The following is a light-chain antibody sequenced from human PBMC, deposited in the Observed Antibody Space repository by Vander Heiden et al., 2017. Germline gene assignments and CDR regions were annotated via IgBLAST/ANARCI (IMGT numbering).Light chain of an antibody. CDR3: ATWDDSLNDWV. CDR2: RDD. CDR1: RSDIGSKS. Sequence: QSVLTQPPSASGTPGQRVTISCSGSRSDIGSKSLDWYQQFPGTAPKLLIYRDDQRPSGVPGRFSGSKSGSSASLAISGLQSEDEAEYYCATWDDSLNDWVFGGGTKLTVL. J-gene: IGLJ3*02. V-gene: IGLV1-44*01.